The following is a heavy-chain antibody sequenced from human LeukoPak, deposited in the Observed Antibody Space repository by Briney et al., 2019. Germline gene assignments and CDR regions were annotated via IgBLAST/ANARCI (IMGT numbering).Heavy chain of an antibody. CDR3: AKGAGAIDY. CDR1: GFTFSSYE. CDR2: IWYDGSNK. J-gene: IGHJ4*02. V-gene: IGHV3-33*06. Sequence: GGSLRLSCAASGFTFSSYEMNWVRQAPGKGLEWVVVIWYDGSNKYYADSVKGRFTISRDNSQNTLYLQMNSLRAEDTAVYYCAKGAGAIDYWGQGTLVTVSS.